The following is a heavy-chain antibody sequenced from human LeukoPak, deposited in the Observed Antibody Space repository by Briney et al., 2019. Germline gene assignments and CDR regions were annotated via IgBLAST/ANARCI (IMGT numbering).Heavy chain of an antibody. V-gene: IGHV4-59*08. J-gene: IGHJ4*02. CDR1: GGSISSSY. Sequence: SETLSLTCTVSGGSISSSYWSWIRQPPGKGLEWIGYIYGGGSTNYNPSLKSRVTISVDTSKNLFSLKLSSVTAADTAVYYCARLQYTGSYYPDYWGQGILDTVSS. CDR3: ARLQYTGSYYPDY. CDR2: IYGGGST. D-gene: IGHD1-26*01.